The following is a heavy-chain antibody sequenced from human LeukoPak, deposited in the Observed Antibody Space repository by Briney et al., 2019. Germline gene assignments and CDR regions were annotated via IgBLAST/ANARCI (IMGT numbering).Heavy chain of an antibody. J-gene: IGHJ1*01. CDR3: AYYSSSWYRGYFQH. Sequence: ASVKVSCKASGYTFSSYDINWVRQAAGQGLEWMGWMNPNSGNTGYAQKFQGRVTMTRNTSISTAYMELSSLRSEDTAVYYCAYYSSSWYRGYFQHWGQGTLVTVSS. CDR2: MNPNSGNT. D-gene: IGHD6-13*01. CDR1: GYTFSSYD. V-gene: IGHV1-8*01.